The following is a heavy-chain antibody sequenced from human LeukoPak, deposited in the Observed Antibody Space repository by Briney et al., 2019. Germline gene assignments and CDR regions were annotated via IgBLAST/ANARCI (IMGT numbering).Heavy chain of an antibody. J-gene: IGHJ6*03. CDR1: GFTFSSYG. Sequence: GRSLRLSCAASGFTFSSYGMHWVRQAPGKGLEWVAVIWYDGSNKYCADSVKGRFTISRDNSKNTLYLQMNSLRAEDTAVYYCAKDGANYSDYYYYMDVWGKGTTVTVSS. V-gene: IGHV3-33*06. CDR2: IWYDGSNK. CDR3: AKDGANYSDYYYYMDV. D-gene: IGHD4/OR15-4a*01.